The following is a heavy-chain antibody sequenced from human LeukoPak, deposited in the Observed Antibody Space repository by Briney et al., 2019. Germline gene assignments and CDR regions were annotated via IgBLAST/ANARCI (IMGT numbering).Heavy chain of an antibody. J-gene: IGHJ4*02. D-gene: IGHD2-21*01. V-gene: IGHV1-69*13. CDR1: GGTFSSYA. Sequence: SVTVSCKASGGTFSSYAISWVRQAPGQGLEWMGGIIPIFGTANYAQKFQGRVTITADESTSTAYMELSSLRSEDTAVYYCARGRPYEVMLDYWGQGTLVTVSS. CDR3: ARGRPYEVMLDY. CDR2: IIPIFGTA.